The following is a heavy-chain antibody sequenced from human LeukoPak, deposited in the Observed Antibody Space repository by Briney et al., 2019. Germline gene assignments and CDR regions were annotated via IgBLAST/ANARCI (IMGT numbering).Heavy chain of an antibody. CDR2: IYYSGST. CDR3: AREDQHYYGSGYNWFDP. Sequence: SETLSLTCTVSGGSISSSSYYWGWIRQPPGKGLEWIGSIYYSGSTYYNPSLKSRVTISVDTSKNQFSLKLSSVTAADTAVYYCAREDQHYYGSGYNWFDPWGQGTLVTVSS. V-gene: IGHV4-39*02. J-gene: IGHJ5*02. CDR1: GGSISSSSYY. D-gene: IGHD3-10*01.